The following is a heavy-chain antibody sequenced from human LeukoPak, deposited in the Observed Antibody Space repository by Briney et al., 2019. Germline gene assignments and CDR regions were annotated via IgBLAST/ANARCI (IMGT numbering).Heavy chain of an antibody. D-gene: IGHD3-3*01. CDR1: EFTFSNYW. J-gene: IGHJ3*02. Sequence: GGSLRLSCAASEFTFSNYWMHWVRQAQGKGLVWVSRINSDGSSTSYADSVKGRFTISRDNAKNTLYLQMNSLRVEDTAVYYCARGFTIFGVVNDGFDIWGQGTTVTVSS. CDR2: INSDGSST. CDR3: ARGFTIFGVVNDGFDI. V-gene: IGHV3-74*01.